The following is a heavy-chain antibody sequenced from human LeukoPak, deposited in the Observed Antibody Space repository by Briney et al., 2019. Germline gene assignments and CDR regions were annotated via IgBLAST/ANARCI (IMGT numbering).Heavy chain of an antibody. J-gene: IGHJ4*02. Sequence: GGSLRLSCAASGFTFNNYAMSWVRRAPGKGLEWVSSISTGGGYTYYADSVKGRFTISRDNPKNTLYLRMNSLRAADTAVYYCAKDLYAANSGYEKYYFDYWGQGTLVTVSS. CDR1: GFTFNNYA. CDR3: AKDLYAANSGYEKYYFDY. CDR2: ISTGGGYT. D-gene: IGHD5-12*01. V-gene: IGHV3-23*01.